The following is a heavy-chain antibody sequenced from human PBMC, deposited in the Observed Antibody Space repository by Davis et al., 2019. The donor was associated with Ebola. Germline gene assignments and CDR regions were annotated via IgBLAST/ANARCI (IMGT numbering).Heavy chain of an antibody. CDR2: ISSSSSYI. Sequence: GESLKISCAASGFTFSSYAMSWVRQAPGKGLEWVSSISSSSSYIYYADSVKGRFTISRDNAKNSLYLQMNSLRAEDTAVYYCARGEFDYWGQGTLVTVSS. J-gene: IGHJ4*02. V-gene: IGHV3-21*01. CDR1: GFTFSSYA. CDR3: ARGEFDY.